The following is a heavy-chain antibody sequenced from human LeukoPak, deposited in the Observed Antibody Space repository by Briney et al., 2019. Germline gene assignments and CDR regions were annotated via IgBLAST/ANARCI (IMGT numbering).Heavy chain of an antibody. J-gene: IGHJ5*02. Sequence: GASVKVSCKASGYTFTSYGISWVRQAPGQGLEWMGGIIPIFGTANYAQKFQGRVTITADESTSTAYMELSSLRSEDTAVYYCARDRHPYYYDSKSPWFDPWGQGTLVTVSS. CDR1: GYTFTSYG. CDR2: IIPIFGTA. D-gene: IGHD3-22*01. V-gene: IGHV1-69*13. CDR3: ARDRHPYYYDSKSPWFDP.